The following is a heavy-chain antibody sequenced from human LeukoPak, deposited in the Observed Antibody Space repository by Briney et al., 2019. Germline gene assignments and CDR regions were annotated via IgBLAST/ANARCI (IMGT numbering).Heavy chain of an antibody. D-gene: IGHD6-19*01. Sequence: ASVKVSCKASGYTFTGYYMHWVRQAPGQGLEWMGWINPNSGGTNYAQKFQGRVTMTRDTSISTAYMELSRLRSDDTAVYYCANLAEAGPPFDYWGQGTLVTVSS. V-gene: IGHV1-2*02. CDR1: GYTFTGYY. J-gene: IGHJ4*02. CDR2: INPNSGGT. CDR3: ANLAEAGPPFDY.